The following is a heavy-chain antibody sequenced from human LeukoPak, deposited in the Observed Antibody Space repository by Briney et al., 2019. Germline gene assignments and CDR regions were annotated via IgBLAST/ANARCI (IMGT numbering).Heavy chain of an antibody. V-gene: IGHV1-69*13. CDR2: IIPIFGTA. CDR3: ATQYYDILTGKYYYGMDV. J-gene: IGHJ6*02. D-gene: IGHD3-9*01. Sequence: SVKVSCKASGGTFSSYAISWVRQAPGQGLEWMGGIIPIFGTANYAQKFQGRVTITADESTSTAYMELSSLRSEDTAVYYCATQYYDILTGKYYYGMDVWGQGTTVTVSS. CDR1: GGTFSSYA.